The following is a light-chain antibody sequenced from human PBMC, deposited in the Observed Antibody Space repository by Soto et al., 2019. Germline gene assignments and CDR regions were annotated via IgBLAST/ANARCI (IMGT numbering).Light chain of an antibody. CDR2: GAS. CDR1: QSFSSSY. Sequence: EIVLTQSPGTLSLSPGERDTLSCRASQSFSSSYLAWYQQKPGQAPRLLIYGASSRATGIPDRFSGSGSGTDFTLTISRLEPEDFAVYYCQQYGSSPPRLTFGGGTKVDIK. V-gene: IGKV3-20*01. CDR3: QQYGSSPPRLT. J-gene: IGKJ4*01.